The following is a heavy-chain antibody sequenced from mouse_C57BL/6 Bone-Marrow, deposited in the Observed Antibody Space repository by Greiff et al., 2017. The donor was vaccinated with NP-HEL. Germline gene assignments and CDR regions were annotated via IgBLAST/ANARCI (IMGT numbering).Heavy chain of an antibody. CDR3: ARFGGSSYWYFDV. J-gene: IGHJ1*03. CDR1: GYTFTSYT. CDR2: INPSSGDT. D-gene: IGHD1-1*01. V-gene: IGHV1-4*01. Sequence: VMLVESGAVLARPGASVKMSCKASGYTFTSYTMHWVKQRPGQGLEWIGYINPSSGDTNYNQKFKDKATLTADKSSSTAYMQLSSLTSEDSAVYYCARFGGSSYWYFDVWGTGTTVTVSS.